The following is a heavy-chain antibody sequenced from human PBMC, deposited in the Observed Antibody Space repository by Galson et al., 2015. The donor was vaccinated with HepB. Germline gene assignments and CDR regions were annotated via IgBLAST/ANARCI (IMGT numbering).Heavy chain of an antibody. D-gene: IGHD3-3*01. CDR3: ARECLNYDFSRGSVVCFDH. CDR1: GFTFSSYS. Sequence: SLRLSCAASGFTFSSYSMNWVRQAPGKGLEWVSSISSSSSYIYYADSVKGRFTISRDNAKNSLYLQMNGLRAEDTAVYYCARECLNYDFSRGSVVCFDHSGRGSRFTVSS. V-gene: IGHV3-21*01. J-gene: IGHJ2*01. CDR2: ISSSSSYI.